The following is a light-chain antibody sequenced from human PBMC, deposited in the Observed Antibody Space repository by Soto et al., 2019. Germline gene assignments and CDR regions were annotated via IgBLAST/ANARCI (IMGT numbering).Light chain of an antibody. CDR2: KVD. CDR1: SSDVGDNY. CDR3: SSYTTVPSPQWV. V-gene: IGLV2-14*01. Sequence: QSLLTQPPSASGSPGQSVTISCTGTSSDVGDNYVSWYQQHPGKVPKLIIYKVDNRPSGISDRFSASKSGNTASLTISGLQAEDEAHYYCSSYTTVPSPQWVFAGGTKLTVL. J-gene: IGLJ3*02.